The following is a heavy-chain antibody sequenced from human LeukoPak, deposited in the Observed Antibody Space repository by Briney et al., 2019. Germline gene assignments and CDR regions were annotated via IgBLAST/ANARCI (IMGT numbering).Heavy chain of an antibody. CDR1: GFTFSSYW. Sequence: GGSLRLSCAASGFTFSSYWMSWVRQAPGKGLEWVANIKQDGSEKYYVDSVKGRFTISRDNAKNSLYLQMNSLRAEDTAVYYCAKDQLRGDYALNYYFDYWGQGTLVTVSS. D-gene: IGHD4-17*01. V-gene: IGHV3-7*03. J-gene: IGHJ4*02. CDR2: IKQDGSEK. CDR3: AKDQLRGDYALNYYFDY.